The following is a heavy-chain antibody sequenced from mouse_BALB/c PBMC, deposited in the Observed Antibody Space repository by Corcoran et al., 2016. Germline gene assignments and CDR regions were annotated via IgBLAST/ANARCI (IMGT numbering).Heavy chain of an antibody. CDR2: INPYNDGT. CDR3: AREGSDGYFVRYYYFDY. V-gene: IGHV1S136*01. D-gene: IGHD2-3*01. CDR1: GYPFTSDV. J-gene: IGHJ2*01. Sequence: EVQLQQSGHELVKPGASVKMSCKASGYPFTSDVMHWVKQKPGQGREWIGYINPYNDGTKYNEKFTGKATLTSDKSSSTAHMEVSSLTSDDSAVYYCAREGSDGYFVRYYYFDYWGQGTTLTVSS.